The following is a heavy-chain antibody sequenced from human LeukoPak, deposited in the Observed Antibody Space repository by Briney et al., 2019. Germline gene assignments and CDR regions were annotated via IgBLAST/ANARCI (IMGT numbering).Heavy chain of an antibody. Sequence: GGSLRLSCAASGFTFSSYAMHWVRQAPGKGLEWVAVISYDGSNKYYADSVKGRFTISRDNSKNPLYLQMNSLRAEDTAVYYCARVDITMVRGVSDYWGQGTLVTVSS. CDR1: GFTFSSYA. J-gene: IGHJ4*02. CDR2: ISYDGSNK. V-gene: IGHV3-30*04. D-gene: IGHD3-10*01. CDR3: ARVDITMVRGVSDY.